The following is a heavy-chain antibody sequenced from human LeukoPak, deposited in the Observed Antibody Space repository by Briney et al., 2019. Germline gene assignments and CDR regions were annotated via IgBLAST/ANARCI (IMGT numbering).Heavy chain of an antibody. V-gene: IGHV3-30*03. Sequence: GGSLRLSCVASGFSFSNHGMHWVRQAPGKGLEWVSVIASDGGAKFYADSVKGRFTLSRDNPKNMFFLQMNLLTVEDTAIYYCAREATWGQWYFDHWGQGTPDTVSS. J-gene: IGHJ4*02. CDR1: GFSFSNHG. D-gene: IGHD6-19*01. CDR3: AREATWGQWYFDH. CDR2: IASDGGAK.